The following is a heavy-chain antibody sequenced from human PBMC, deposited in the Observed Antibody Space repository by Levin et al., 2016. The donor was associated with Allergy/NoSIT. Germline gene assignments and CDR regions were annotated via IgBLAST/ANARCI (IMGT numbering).Heavy chain of an antibody. D-gene: IGHD3-3*01. CDR1: GYSFTSYW. V-gene: IGHV5-10-1*01. CDR3: ARGPDFWSGSGHYYYMDV. Sequence: GESLKISCKGSGYSFTSYWISWVRQMPGKGLEWMGRIDPSDSYTNYSPSFQGHVTISADKSISTAYLQWSSLKASDTAMYYCARGPDFWSGSGHYYYMDVWGKGTTVTVSS. CDR2: IDPSDSYT. J-gene: IGHJ6*03.